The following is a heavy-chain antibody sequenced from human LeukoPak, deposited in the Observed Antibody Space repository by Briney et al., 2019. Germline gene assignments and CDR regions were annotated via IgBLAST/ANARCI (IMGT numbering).Heavy chain of an antibody. J-gene: IGHJ4*02. D-gene: IGHD4-17*01. CDR3: ARRRDSGDYTFDS. V-gene: IGHV4-59*08. CDR1: GGSITTHY. CDR2: MYYTGST. Sequence: SQTLSLTCTVYGGSITTHYWTWIRQPAGKGLEWIAYMYYTGSTDYNPSVETRVTISIDMSKPPLSLELNSVTAAATAVYYCARRRDSGDYTFDSWGPGTLVTVSS.